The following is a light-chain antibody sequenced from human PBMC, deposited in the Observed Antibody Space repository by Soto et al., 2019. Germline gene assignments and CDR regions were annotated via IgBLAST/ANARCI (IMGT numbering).Light chain of an antibody. CDR2: GAS. CDR3: QQYGSSPYT. V-gene: IGKV3-20*01. Sequence: EIVLTQSPGTLALSPGERATLSCRASNSFCSRWLAWYQQKPGQAPRLLIYGASSRATGIPDRFSGSGSGTDFTLTISSLEPEDLAVYYCQQYGSSPYTFGLGNKLEIK. J-gene: IGKJ2*01. CDR1: NSFCSRW.